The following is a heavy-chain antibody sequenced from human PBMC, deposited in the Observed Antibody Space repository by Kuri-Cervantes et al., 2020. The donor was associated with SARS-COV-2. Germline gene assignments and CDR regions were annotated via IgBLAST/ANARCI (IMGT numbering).Heavy chain of an antibody. V-gene: IGHV1-69*13. J-gene: IGHJ3*02. CDR1: GGTFRSYS. Sequence: SVKVSCKASGGTFRSYSVNWVRQAPGQGLEWMGRIIPTFDTATYAQKFQGRVIFTADESSSTAYMEVNSLRSEDTAVYYCARDTRGGLFQPDAFDIWGQGTMVTVSS. CDR2: IIPTFDTA. D-gene: IGHD3-22*01. CDR3: ARDTRGGLFQPDAFDI.